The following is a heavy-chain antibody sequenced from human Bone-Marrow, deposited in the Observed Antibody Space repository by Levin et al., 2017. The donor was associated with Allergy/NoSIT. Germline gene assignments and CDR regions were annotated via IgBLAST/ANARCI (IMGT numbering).Heavy chain of an antibody. J-gene: IGHJ4*02. CDR1: GDFISTHY. Sequence: SETLSLTCSVSGDFISTHYWNWIRQPAGKGLEWIGRIYDGGKATYNLYLKSRVTMSVDTSKNQFSLRLTSVTAADTAVYFCARAHSDPQSKKWSMLGDWGRGILVTVSS. D-gene: IGHD2-15*01. V-gene: IGHV4-4*07. CDR3: ARAHSDPQSKKWSMLGD. CDR2: IYDGGKA.